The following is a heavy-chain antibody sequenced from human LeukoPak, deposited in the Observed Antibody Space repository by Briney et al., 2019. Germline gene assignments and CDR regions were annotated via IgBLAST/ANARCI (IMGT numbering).Heavy chain of an antibody. CDR2: ISSDGSNG. CDR3: AKDRGYCSGGSCYYFDY. J-gene: IGHJ4*02. Sequence: GGSLRLSCAASGFTSSSYGMHWVRQAPGKGLEWVAVISSDGSNGYYADSVKGRFTISRDNSKNTLCLQMNSLRAEDTAVYYCAKDRGYCSGGSCYYFDYWGQGTLVTVSS. CDR1: GFTSSSYG. V-gene: IGHV3-30*18. D-gene: IGHD2-15*01.